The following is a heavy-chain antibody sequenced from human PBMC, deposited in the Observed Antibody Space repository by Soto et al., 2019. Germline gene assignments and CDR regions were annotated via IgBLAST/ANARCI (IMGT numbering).Heavy chain of an antibody. CDR2: IYYSGST. Sequence: SETLSLTCTVSGGSISSGGYYWSWIRQHPGKGLEWIGYIYYSGSTYYNPSLKSRVTISVDTSKNQFSLKLSSVTAADTAVYYCARELLTTNWFDPWGQGTLVTVSS. CDR3: ARELLTTNWFDP. J-gene: IGHJ5*02. CDR1: GGSISSGGYY. D-gene: IGHD1-1*01. V-gene: IGHV4-31*03.